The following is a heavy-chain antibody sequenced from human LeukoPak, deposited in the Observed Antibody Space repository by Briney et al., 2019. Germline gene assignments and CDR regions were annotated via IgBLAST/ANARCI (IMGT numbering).Heavy chain of an antibody. D-gene: IGHD5-18*01. Sequence: PSETLSLTCTVSGGSISSGGYYWSWIRQHPGKSLEWIGYIYYSGSTYYNPSLKSRVTISVDTSKNQFSLKLSSVTAADTAVYYCARGLLGSYGPEGWFDPWGQGTLVTVSS. CDR2: IYYSGST. CDR1: GGSISSGGYY. J-gene: IGHJ5*02. CDR3: ARGLLGSYGPEGWFDP. V-gene: IGHV4-31*03.